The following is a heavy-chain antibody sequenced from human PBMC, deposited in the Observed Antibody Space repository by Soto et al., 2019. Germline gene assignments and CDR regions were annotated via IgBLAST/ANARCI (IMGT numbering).Heavy chain of an antibody. D-gene: IGHD6-19*01. V-gene: IGHV3-15*07. J-gene: IGHJ6*01. CDR3: TTISVAVAGDYYGMDV. Sequence: PGGSLRLSCAASGFTFSNAWMNWVRQAPGKGLEWVGRIKSKTDGGTTDYAAPVKGRFTISRDDSKNTLYLQMNSLKTEDTAVYYCTTISVAVAGDYYGMDVWGQGTTVTVS. CDR1: GFTFSNAW. CDR2: IKSKTDGGTT.